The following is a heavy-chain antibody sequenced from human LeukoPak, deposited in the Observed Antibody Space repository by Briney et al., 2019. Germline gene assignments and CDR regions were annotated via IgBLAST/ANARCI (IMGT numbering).Heavy chain of an antibody. D-gene: IGHD2-2*01. CDR3: ARDGQVPAAVRFDP. CDR1: GYTSINYY. V-gene: IGHV1-2*02. Sequence: ASVKVSCKTSGYTSINYYIHWVRQAPGQGLEWMGWINPDSGGTNYAQKFQGRVTMTRDTSITTAYMELSRLMSGDTAVYYCARDGQVPAAVRFDPWGQGTLVTVSS. J-gene: IGHJ5*02. CDR2: INPDSGGT.